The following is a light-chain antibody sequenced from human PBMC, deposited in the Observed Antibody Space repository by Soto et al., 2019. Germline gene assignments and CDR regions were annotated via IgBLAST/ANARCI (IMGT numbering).Light chain of an antibody. Sequence: EIVLTQSPGTLSLSPGERATLSCRASQSVSSSYLAWYQQKPGQAPRLLIYGASSRATGIPASFSGSGSGTDFTLTISRLEPDDFAVYYCQQYGSSPPITCGQGTRLETK. CDR2: GAS. CDR3: QQYGSSPPIT. CDR1: QSVSSSY. J-gene: IGKJ5*01. V-gene: IGKV3-20*01.